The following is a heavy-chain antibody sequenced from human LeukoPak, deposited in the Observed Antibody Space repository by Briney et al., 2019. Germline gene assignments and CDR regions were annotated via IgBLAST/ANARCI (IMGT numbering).Heavy chain of an antibody. D-gene: IGHD3-3*01. J-gene: IGHJ6*03. CDR1: GFTFSSYA. CDR3: AKDGSAYYDFWSGYSQPNSRYYYMDV. V-gene: IGHV3-23*01. CDR2: ISGSGGST. Sequence: GGSLRLSCAASGFTFSSYAMSWVRQAPGKGLEWVSAISGSGGSTYYADSVKGRFTISRDNSKNTLYLQMNSLRPEDTAVCYCAKDGSAYYDFWSGYSQPNSRYYYMDVWGKGTTVTVSS.